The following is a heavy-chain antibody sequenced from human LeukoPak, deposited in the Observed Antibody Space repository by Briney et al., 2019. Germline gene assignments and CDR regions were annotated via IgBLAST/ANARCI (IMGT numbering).Heavy chain of an antibody. J-gene: IGHJ3*02. CDR3: AKSYCGGDCYRPWGAFDI. CDR2: ISGSGGST. Sequence: QPGGSLRLSCVASGFTFSSYAMSWVRQAPGKGLEWVSAISGSGGSTYYADSVKGRFTISRDNSKNTLYLQMNSLRAEDTAVYYCAKSYCGGDCYRPWGAFDIWGQGTMVTVSS. V-gene: IGHV3-23*01. CDR1: GFTFSSYA. D-gene: IGHD2-21*02.